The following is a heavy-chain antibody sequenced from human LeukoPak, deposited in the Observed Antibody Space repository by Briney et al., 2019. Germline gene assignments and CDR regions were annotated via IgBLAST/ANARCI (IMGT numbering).Heavy chain of an antibody. V-gene: IGHV4-59*01. J-gene: IGHJ4*02. CDR2: IYYSGST. D-gene: IGHD5-24*01. Sequence: SESLSLTCTVSGGSISSYYWSWIRQPPGKGLEWVGYIYYSGSTNYNPSLKSRVTISVDTSKNQFPLKLSSVTAADTAVYYCARASEMDHYFDYWGQGTLVTVSS. CDR1: GGSISSYY. CDR3: ARASEMDHYFDY.